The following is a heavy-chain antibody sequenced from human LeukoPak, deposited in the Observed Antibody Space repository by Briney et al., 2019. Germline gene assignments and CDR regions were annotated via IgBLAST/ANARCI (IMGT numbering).Heavy chain of an antibody. CDR1: EFTFSIYG. Sequence: PGGSLRLSCAASEFTFSIYGMNWVRQAPGKGLEWVSYIRSSSYPIHYADSVKGRFTISRDNAKSSVYLQMNSLRDEDTAVYYCVRDPDALDYWGQGTLVTVSS. CDR2: IRSSSYPI. V-gene: IGHV3-48*02. J-gene: IGHJ4*02. CDR3: VRDPDALDY.